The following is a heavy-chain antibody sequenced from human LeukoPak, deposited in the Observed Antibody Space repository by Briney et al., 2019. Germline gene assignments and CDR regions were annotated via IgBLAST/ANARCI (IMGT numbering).Heavy chain of an antibody. CDR1: VGSFSGYY. D-gene: IGHD3-22*01. CDR2: INHSGST. Sequence: SETLSLTCAVYVGSFSGYYWSWIRQPPGKGLEWIGEINHSGSTNYNPSLKSRVTTSVDPSKNQVSLKVTSVTAADTAVYYCARVNYHDSGGSYWWFDPWGQGTLVTVSS. J-gene: IGHJ5*02. CDR3: ARVNYHDSGGSYWWFDP. V-gene: IGHV4-34*01.